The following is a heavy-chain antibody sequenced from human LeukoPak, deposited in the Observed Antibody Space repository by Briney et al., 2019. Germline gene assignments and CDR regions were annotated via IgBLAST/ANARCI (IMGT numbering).Heavy chain of an antibody. CDR3: ARVDSSGYYPFDY. D-gene: IGHD3-22*01. Sequence: SETLSLTCIVSGGSISSYYWSWIRQPPGKGLEWIGYIYYSGSTNYNPSLKSRVTISVDTSKNQFSLKLSSVTAADTAVYYCARVDSSGYYPFDYWGQGTLVTVSS. CDR1: GGSISSYY. V-gene: IGHV4-59*01. J-gene: IGHJ4*02. CDR2: IYYSGST.